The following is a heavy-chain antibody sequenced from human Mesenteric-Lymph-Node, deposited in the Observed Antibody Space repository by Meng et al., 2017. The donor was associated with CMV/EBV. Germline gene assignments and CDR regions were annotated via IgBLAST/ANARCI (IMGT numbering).Heavy chain of an antibody. D-gene: IGHD2-2*01. J-gene: IGHJ5*02. CDR1: GFTFNNYA. CDR2: INHSGST. Sequence: ESLKISCEASGFTFNNYAMNWVRQAPGKGLEWIGEINHSGSTNYNPSLKSRVTISVDTSKNQFSLKLSSVTAADTAVYYCARGVGYCSSTSCRRDRFDPWGQGTLVTVSS. V-gene: IGHV4-34*01. CDR3: ARGVGYCSSTSCRRDRFDP.